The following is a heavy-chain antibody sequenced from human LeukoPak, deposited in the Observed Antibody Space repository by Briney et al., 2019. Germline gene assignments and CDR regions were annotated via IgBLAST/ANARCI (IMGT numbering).Heavy chain of an antibody. J-gene: IGHJ4*02. CDR2: XXPXLXIA. CDR1: GGTFSSNA. CDR3: ARDSGLGYSGYDLAW. D-gene: IGHD5-12*01. V-gene: IGHV1-69*10. Sequence: GASVKVSCKASGGTFSSNAISWVXXXXGQGXXXXXXXXPXLXIANYAQXXXXRXTXXAXKXXSTAYMELSSLRSEDTAVYYCARDSGLGYSGYDLAWWGQGTLVTVSS.